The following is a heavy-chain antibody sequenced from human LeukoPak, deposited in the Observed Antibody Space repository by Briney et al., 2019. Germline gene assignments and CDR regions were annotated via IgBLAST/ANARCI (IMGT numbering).Heavy chain of an antibody. D-gene: IGHD6-19*01. CDR2: MNPNSGNT. CDR1: GYTFTSYD. Sequence: GASVMVSCKASGYTFTSYDINWVRQATGQGLEWMGWMNPNSGNTGYAQKFQGRVTITRNTSISTAYMELSSLRSEDTAVYYCARGSGWYEGSDYWGQGTLVTVSS. J-gene: IGHJ4*02. CDR3: ARGSGWYEGSDY. V-gene: IGHV1-8*03.